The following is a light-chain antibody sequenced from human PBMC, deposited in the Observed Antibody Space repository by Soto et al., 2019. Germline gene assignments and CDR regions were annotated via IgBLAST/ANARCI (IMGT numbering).Light chain of an antibody. Sequence: EIVLTQSPATLSLSPGERATLFCRASQSVSSYLAWYQQKPGQAPRLLIYGASSRATGIPDRFSGSGSGTDFTLTTSRLEPEDFAVYYCQQYGSSPALTFGGGTKVDIK. CDR3: QQYGSSPALT. J-gene: IGKJ4*01. CDR1: QSVSSY. V-gene: IGKV3-20*01. CDR2: GAS.